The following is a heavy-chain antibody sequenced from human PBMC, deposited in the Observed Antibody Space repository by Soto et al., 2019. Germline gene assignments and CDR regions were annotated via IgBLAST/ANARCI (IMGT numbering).Heavy chain of an antibody. D-gene: IGHD3-16*01. J-gene: IGHJ4*02. CDR2: ISAYNGNT. CDR1: GYTFTSYG. V-gene: IGHV1-18*01. Sequence: GASVKVSCKASGYTFTSYGISWVRQAPGQGLEWMGWISAYNGNTNYAQKLQGRVTMTTDTSTSTAYMELRSLRSDDTAVYYCARASLRLGESITDYWGQGTLVTVSS. CDR3: ARASLRLGESITDY.